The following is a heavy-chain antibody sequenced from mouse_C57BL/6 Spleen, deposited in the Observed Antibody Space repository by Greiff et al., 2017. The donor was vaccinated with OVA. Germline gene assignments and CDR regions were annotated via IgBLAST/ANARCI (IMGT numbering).Heavy chain of an antibody. CDR2: ILPGSGST. CDR3: ARGGDDYNTNWYAMDD. D-gene: IGHD2-4*01. V-gene: IGHV1-9*01. CDR1: GYTFTGYW. J-gene: IGHJ4*01. Sequence: VQLQQSGAELMKPGASVKLSCKATGYTFTGYWIEWVKQRPGHGLEWIGEILPGSGSTNYNEKFKGKATFTADTSSNTAYMQLNSLTTEDSAVYYCARGGDDYNTNWYAMDDWGQGTSVTVSS.